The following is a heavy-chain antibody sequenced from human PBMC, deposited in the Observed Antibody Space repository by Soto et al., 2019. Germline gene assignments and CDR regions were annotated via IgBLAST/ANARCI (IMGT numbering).Heavy chain of an antibody. D-gene: IGHD3-16*02. V-gene: IGHV4-59*01. CDR2: IYYSGST. J-gene: IGHJ3*02. CDR3: AREGHDYVWGSYRYRGAFDI. CDR1: GGSISSYY. Sequence: SETLSLTCTVSGGSISSYYWSWIWQPPGKGLEWIGYIYYSGSTNYNPSLKSRVTISVDTSKNQFSLKLSSVTAADTAVYYCAREGHDYVWGSYRYRGAFDIWGQGTMVTVSS.